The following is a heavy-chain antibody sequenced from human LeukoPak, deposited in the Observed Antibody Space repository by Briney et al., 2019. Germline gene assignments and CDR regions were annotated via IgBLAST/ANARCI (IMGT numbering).Heavy chain of an antibody. V-gene: IGHV4-59*08. CDR2: IYYSGST. Sequence: PSETLSLTCTVSGGSISSYYWSWIRQPPGKGLEWIAYIYYSGSTNYNPSLKSRVTISVDTSKNQFSLKLSSVTAADTAVYYCARKGGGSYSSFDYWGQGTLVTVSS. D-gene: IGHD1-26*01. CDR3: ARKGGGSYSSFDY. CDR1: GGSISSYY. J-gene: IGHJ4*02.